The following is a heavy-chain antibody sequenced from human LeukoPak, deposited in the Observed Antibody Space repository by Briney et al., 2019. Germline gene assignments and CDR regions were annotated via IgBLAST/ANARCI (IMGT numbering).Heavy chain of an antibody. J-gene: IGHJ4*02. Sequence: SVKVSCKASGGTFSSYAISWVREAPGQGLEWMGGIIPIFGTANYAQKFQGRVTITADESTSTAYMELSSLRSEDTAVYYCARALNPYSSSWYVLDYWGQGTLVTVSS. V-gene: IGHV1-69*13. CDR3: ARALNPYSSSWYVLDY. D-gene: IGHD6-13*01. CDR1: GGTFSSYA. CDR2: IIPIFGTA.